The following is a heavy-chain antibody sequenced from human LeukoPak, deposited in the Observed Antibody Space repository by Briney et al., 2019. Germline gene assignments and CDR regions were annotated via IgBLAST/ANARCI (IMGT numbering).Heavy chain of an antibody. J-gene: IGHJ6*03. Sequence: ASVKVSCKASGYTFTSYYMHWVRQAPGQGLEWMGIINPSGGSTSYAQKFQGRVTMTRDMSTSTAYMELSSLRSEDTAVYYCARNPYSSGWYDYYYYMDVWGKGTTVTVSS. CDR3: ARNPYSSGWYDYYYYMDV. CDR1: GYTFTSYY. CDR2: INPSGGST. V-gene: IGHV1-46*01. D-gene: IGHD6-19*01.